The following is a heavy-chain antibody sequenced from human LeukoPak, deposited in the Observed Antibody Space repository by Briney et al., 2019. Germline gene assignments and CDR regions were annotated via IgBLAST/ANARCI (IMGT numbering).Heavy chain of an antibody. V-gene: IGHV4-59*12. J-gene: IGHJ4*02. CDR1: GGSIGGYY. Sequence: PSETLSLTCTVSGGSIGGYYWSWTRQPPGKGLEWIGYIYYSGSTNYNPSLKSRVTMSVDTSKNQFSLKLSSVTAADTAVYYCAREVDLDNWNGGTFDYWGQGTLVTVSS. CDR3: AREVDLDNWNGGTFDY. D-gene: IGHD1-1*01. CDR2: IYYSGST.